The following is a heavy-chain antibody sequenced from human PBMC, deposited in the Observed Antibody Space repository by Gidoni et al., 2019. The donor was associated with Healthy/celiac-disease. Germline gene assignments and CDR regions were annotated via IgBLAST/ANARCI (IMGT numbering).Heavy chain of an antibody. CDR2: IYYSGST. J-gene: IGHJ4*02. Sequence: QLQLQESGPGLVKPSETLSLTCTVPGGSISSSSYYWGWSRQHPGKGLEWIVSIYYSGSTDYNPSLKSPVTISVDTSKNQVSLKLSSVTASDTGVYYCARTGAELVVYWGQGTLVTVSS. D-gene: IGHD2-2*01. V-gene: IGHV4-39*01. CDR1: GGSISSSSYY. CDR3: ARTGAELVVY.